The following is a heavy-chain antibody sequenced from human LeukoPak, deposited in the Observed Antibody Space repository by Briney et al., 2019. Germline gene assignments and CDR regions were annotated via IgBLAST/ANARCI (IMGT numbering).Heavy chain of an antibody. CDR2: IKQDGSEK. J-gene: IGHJ3*02. CDR1: GFTFSSYW. V-gene: IGHV3-7*05. D-gene: IGHD3-22*01. CDR3: ARDSSGYWVDAFDI. Sequence: GGSLRLSCVASGFTFSSYWMSWVRQAPGKGLEWVANIKQDGSEKYYVDSVKGRFTISRDNAKNSLYLQMNSLRAEDTAVYYCARDSSGYWVDAFDIWGQGTMVTVSS.